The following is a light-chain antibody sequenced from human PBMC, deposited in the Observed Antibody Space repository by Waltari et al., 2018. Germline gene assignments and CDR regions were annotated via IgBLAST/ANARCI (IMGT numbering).Light chain of an antibody. CDR2: WAS. V-gene: IGKV4-1*01. CDR3: QQYYSTPPT. CDR1: QSALYSSNNKNY. J-gene: IGKJ1*01. Sequence: DIVMTQSPDSLAVSLGDRATINCKSSQSALYSSNNKNYLAWYQQKPGQPPKLLIYWASTRESGVPDRFSGSGSGTDFTLTISSLQAEDVAVYYCQQYYSTPPTFGQGTKVEIK.